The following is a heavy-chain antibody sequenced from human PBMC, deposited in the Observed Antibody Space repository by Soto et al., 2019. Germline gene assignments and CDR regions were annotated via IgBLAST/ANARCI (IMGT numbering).Heavy chain of an antibody. CDR1: SGSISSSNW. CDR3: ARDRKGIAVAGFPPGFDY. V-gene: IGHV4-4*02. D-gene: IGHD6-19*01. CDR2: IYHSGST. Sequence: SETLSLTCAVSSGSISSSNWWSWVRQPPGKGLEWIGEIYHSGSTNYNPSLKSRVTISVDKSKNQFSLKLSSVTAADTAVYYFARDRKGIAVAGFPPGFDYWGQGTLVTVSS. J-gene: IGHJ4*02.